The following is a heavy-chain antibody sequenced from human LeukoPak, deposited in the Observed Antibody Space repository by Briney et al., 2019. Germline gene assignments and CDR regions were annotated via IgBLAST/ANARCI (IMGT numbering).Heavy chain of an antibody. V-gene: IGHV4-4*07. CDR1: GDSLNTYY. CDR3: ARDKGVERLGGVYFDS. Sequence: PSETLSLTCTVSGDSLNTYYWDWIRQPAGKGLEWIGRIQHSGATNYNPSLKSRVTMSVDTSKNQFSLILRSVTAADTAVYYCARDKGVERLGGVYFDSWGQGTLVIVPS. J-gene: IGHJ4*02. CDR2: IQHSGAT. D-gene: IGHD1-26*01.